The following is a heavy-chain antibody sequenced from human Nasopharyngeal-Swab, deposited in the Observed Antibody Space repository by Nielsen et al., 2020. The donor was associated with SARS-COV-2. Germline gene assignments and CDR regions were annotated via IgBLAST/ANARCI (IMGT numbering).Heavy chain of an antibody. Sequence: ASVKVSCKASGYTFTGHYMHWVRRAPGQGLEWMGRINPISGGTNYAQKFQGRVRMTRDTSIRTTYMELSGLSSDDTAVYYCARGVYYYYYHGTDVWGQGTTVTVSS. D-gene: IGHD3-10*01. CDR1: GYTFTGHY. CDR2: INPISGGT. J-gene: IGHJ6*02. CDR3: ARGVYYYYYHGTDV. V-gene: IGHV1-2*06.